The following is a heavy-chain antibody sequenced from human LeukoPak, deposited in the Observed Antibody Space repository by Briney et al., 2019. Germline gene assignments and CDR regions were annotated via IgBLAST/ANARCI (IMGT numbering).Heavy chain of an antibody. CDR2: INHSGST. V-gene: IGHV4-34*01. CDR1: GGSFSGYY. J-gene: IGHJ4*02. Sequence: SETLSLTCAVYGGSFSGYYWSWIRQPPGKGLEWIGEINHSGSTNYNPSLKSRVTISVDTSKNQFSLKLSSVTAADTAVYYCASSHSGSDHRPDYWGQGTLVTVSS. D-gene: IGHD1-26*01. CDR3: ASSHSGSDHRPDY.